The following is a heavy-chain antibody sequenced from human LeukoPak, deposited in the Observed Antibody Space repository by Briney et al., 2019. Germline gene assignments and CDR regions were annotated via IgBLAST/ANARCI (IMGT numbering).Heavy chain of an antibody. Sequence: GASVKVSCKASGYTFTSYYMHWVRQAPGQGLEWMGWINPNSGGTNYAQKFQGRVTMTRDTSISTAYMELSRLRSDDTAVYYCARRPGGRSLDLDYWGQGTLVTVSS. V-gene: IGHV1-2*02. J-gene: IGHJ4*02. D-gene: IGHD3-10*01. CDR1: GYTFTSYY. CDR3: ARRPGGRSLDLDY. CDR2: INPNSGGT.